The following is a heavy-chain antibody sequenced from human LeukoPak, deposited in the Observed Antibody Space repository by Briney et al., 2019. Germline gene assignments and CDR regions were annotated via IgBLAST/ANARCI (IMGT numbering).Heavy chain of an antibody. CDR2: IIPIFGTA. CDR1: GGTFSSYA. Sequence: SVKVSCKASGGTFSSYAISWVQQAPGQGLEWMGGIIPIFGTANYAQKFQGRVTITTDESTSTAYMELSSLRSEDTAVYYCARGSRDGYKAGPFDYWGQGTLVTVSS. D-gene: IGHD5-24*01. J-gene: IGHJ4*02. CDR3: ARGSRDGYKAGPFDY. V-gene: IGHV1-69*05.